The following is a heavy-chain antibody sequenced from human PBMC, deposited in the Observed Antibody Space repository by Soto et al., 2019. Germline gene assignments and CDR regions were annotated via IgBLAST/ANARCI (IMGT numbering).Heavy chain of an antibody. Sequence: EVQLVESGGGLVQPGGSLRLSCAASGFTVSSNYMSWVRQAPGKGLEWVSVIYSGGSTFYADSMKGRFTISRDNSKNTVYLKMNSLRAEDAGVYYCAREIGRGAAQTNYMDVWGKGTTVTVS. CDR1: GFTVSSNY. CDR3: AREIGRGAAQTNYMDV. V-gene: IGHV3-66*01. CDR2: IYSGGST. J-gene: IGHJ6*03. D-gene: IGHD6-6*01.